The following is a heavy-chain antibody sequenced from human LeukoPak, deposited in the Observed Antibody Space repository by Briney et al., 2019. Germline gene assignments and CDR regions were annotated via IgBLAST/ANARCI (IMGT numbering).Heavy chain of an antibody. V-gene: IGHV1-69*06. Sequence: SVKVSCKASGGTFSSYAISWVRQAPGQGLEWMGGIIPIFGTATYAQKFQGRVIMTGDTSTSTVYMELRSLRSEDTAVYYCARARGSGSYYGHDYYYYYYMDVWGQGTTVTVSS. CDR2: IIPIFGTA. D-gene: IGHD3-10*01. J-gene: IGHJ6*03. CDR1: GGTFSSYA. CDR3: ARARGSGSYYGHDYYYYYYMDV.